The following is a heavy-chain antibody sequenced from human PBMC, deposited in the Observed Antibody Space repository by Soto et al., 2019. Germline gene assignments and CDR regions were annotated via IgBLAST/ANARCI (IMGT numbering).Heavy chain of an antibody. CDR2: ISGNGGST. V-gene: IGHV3-23*01. CDR1: GFTFSTCA. CDR3: AKVVGDGNAYYDY. J-gene: IGHJ4*02. Sequence: EVQLLESGGGLVQPGGSLRLSCAASGFTFSTCAMGWVLQAPGKGVEWVSGISGNGGSTYYEDSVKGRFTISRDTSKNTLSLQMDSLGAEDTAIYYCAKVVGDGNAYYDYWGQGTLVTVSS. D-gene: IGHD3-22*01.